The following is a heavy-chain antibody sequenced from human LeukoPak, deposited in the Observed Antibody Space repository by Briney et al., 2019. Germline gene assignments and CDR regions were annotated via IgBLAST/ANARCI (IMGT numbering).Heavy chain of an antibody. J-gene: IGHJ5*01. CDR1: GFTFSYYW. Sequence: TGGSLRLSCAASGFTFSYYWMRWVRQAPGKGLEWVANIKQDGSEKYYVDSVKGRFTISRDNAKNSLYLQMNSLRAGDTAVYYCAKTAVSGDSNWFDSWGQGTLVTVSS. CDR3: AKTAVSGDSNWFDS. D-gene: IGHD3-10*01. V-gene: IGHV3-7*01. CDR2: IKQDGSEK.